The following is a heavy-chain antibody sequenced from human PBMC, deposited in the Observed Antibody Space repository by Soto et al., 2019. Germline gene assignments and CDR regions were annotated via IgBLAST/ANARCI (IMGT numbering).Heavy chain of an antibody. D-gene: IGHD2-15*01. CDR3: ARINGGSPDF. CDR2: IYISGTT. V-gene: IGHV4-4*07. CDR1: GGSMNAHF. Sequence: SETLSLTCTVSGGSMNAHFWSWIRQSAGKGLEWIGHIYISGTTMYNPSLRSRVTMSVDPPKNQLSLKLTSVTAADTAVYYCARINGGSPDFWGQGTLVTVSS. J-gene: IGHJ4*02.